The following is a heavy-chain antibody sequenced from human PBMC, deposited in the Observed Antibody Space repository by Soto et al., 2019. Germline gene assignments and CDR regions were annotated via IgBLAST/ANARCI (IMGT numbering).Heavy chain of an antibody. CDR3: ALLWFGKWGPDGFDI. V-gene: IGHV4-30-4*01. J-gene: IGHJ3*02. CDR2: IYYSGNT. Sequence: SETLSLTCNVSGGSISSGDYYWTWIRQPPGKGLEWIGYIYYSGNTYYNPSLRSRAAISVDTSKNQFSLNLSSVTAADTAVYYCALLWFGKWGPDGFDIWGQGTMVTVSS. D-gene: IGHD3-10*01. CDR1: GGSISSGDYY.